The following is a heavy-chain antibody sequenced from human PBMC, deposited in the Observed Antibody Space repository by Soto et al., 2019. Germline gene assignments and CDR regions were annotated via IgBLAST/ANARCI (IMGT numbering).Heavy chain of an antibody. J-gene: IGHJ6*03. CDR1: GYSVSSNSAA. Sequence: QVQLQQSGPGLVTPSQTLSLTCAISGYSVSSNSAAWNWLRQSPSRGLEWLGRTYYRSRWYNDYAVSGKSRITINPDTSKNRFSLHLNSVTPEDTAVYSCAGTTSLQWYYMDVWGKGTTVTVSS. D-gene: IGHD1-7*01. V-gene: IGHV6-1*01. CDR2: TYYRSRWYN. CDR3: AGTTSLQWYYMDV.